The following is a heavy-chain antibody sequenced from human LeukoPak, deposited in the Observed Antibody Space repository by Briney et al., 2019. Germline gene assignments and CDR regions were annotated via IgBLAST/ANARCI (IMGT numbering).Heavy chain of an antibody. J-gene: IGHJ4*01. CDR2: IIPSAGRT. CDR1: GYTFTSYY. CDR3: AREYSGGNFDY. V-gene: IGHV1-46*01. Sequence: EASVKVSCKASGYTFTSYYIHWVRQAPGQGLEWMGIIIPSAGRTNYAQKFRGRVSMTTDMSTSTVYMELSSLRSEDTVVYYCAREYSGGNFDYWGQGTLVTVSS. D-gene: IGHD2-15*01.